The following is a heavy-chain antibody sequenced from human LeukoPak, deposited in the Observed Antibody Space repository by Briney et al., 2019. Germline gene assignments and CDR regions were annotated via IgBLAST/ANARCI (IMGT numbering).Heavy chain of an antibody. V-gene: IGHV7-4-1*02. Sequence: GASVKVSCKASGYTFTSYAMNWVRQAPGQGLEWMGWINTNTGKPMYAQGFTGRFVFSLDTSVSTAYLQITSLKAEDTARYYCARDSWDYDDSSGYYQNYWGQGTLVTVSS. J-gene: IGHJ4*02. CDR2: INTNTGKP. CDR1: GYTFTSYA. D-gene: IGHD3-22*01. CDR3: ARDSWDYDDSSGYYQNY.